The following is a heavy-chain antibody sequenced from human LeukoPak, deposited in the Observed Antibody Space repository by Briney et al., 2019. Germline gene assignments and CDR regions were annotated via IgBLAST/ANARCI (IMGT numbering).Heavy chain of an antibody. CDR1: GYTFTGYY. Sequence: ASVKVSCKASGYTFTGYYMHWVRQAPGQGLEWMGWINPNSGGTNYAQKFQGRVTMTRDTPISTAYMELSRLRSDDTAVYYCARGRERIVVVPAAPVLNWFDPWGQGTLVTVSS. D-gene: IGHD2-2*01. J-gene: IGHJ5*02. CDR3: ARGRERIVVVPAAPVLNWFDP. V-gene: IGHV1-2*02. CDR2: INPNSGGT.